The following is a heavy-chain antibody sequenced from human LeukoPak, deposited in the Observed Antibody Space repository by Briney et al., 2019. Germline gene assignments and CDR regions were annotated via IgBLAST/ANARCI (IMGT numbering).Heavy chain of an antibody. D-gene: IGHD6-19*01. J-gene: IGHJ4*02. CDR1: GGSISSGNYY. CDR3: ARDIHTSDWTKFDY. CDR2: IYSSAST. Sequence: PSQTLSLTCNVSGGSISSGNYYWSWIRQPAGKGLEWIGRIYSSASTNSNPSLKSRVTISVDTSKNQFSLNLSSVTATDTAVYYCARDIHTSDWTKFDYWGQGTLVTVSS. V-gene: IGHV4-61*02.